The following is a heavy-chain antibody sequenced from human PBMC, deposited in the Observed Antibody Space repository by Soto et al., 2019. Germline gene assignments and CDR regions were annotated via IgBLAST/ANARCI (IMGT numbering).Heavy chain of an antibody. CDR1: GFTFSSYW. CDR3: AREGQYYYGSGSYLVWFDP. Sequence: EVQLVESGGGLVQPGGSLRLSCAASGFTFSSYWMSWVRQAPGQGLEWVANIKQDGSEKYYVDSVKGRFTISRDNAKNSLYLQMNSLRAEDTAVYYCAREGQYYYGSGSYLVWFDPWGQGTLVTVSS. D-gene: IGHD3-10*01. CDR2: IKQDGSEK. J-gene: IGHJ5*02. V-gene: IGHV3-7*01.